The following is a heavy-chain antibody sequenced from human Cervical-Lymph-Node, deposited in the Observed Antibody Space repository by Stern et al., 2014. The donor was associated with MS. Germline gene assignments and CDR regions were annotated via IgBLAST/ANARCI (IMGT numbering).Heavy chain of an antibody. D-gene: IGHD1-26*01. V-gene: IGHV1-24*01. J-gene: IGHJ3*02. CDR2: LDTENDEP. CDR1: GYSLSEIS. CDR3: AGGGGTIDI. Sequence: VQLVQSGAEVKKPGVSVKVSCKVSGYSLSEISMHWVRQAPGKGLEWMGGLDTENDEPVYAQNCQGRLAMTEDTSTDTAYMELSSLRSEDTAVYYCAGGGGTIDIWGQGTPVIVSS.